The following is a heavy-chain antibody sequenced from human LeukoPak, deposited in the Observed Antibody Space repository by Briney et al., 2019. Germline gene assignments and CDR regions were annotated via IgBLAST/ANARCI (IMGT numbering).Heavy chain of an antibody. J-gene: IGHJ6*02. V-gene: IGHV1-69*01. CDR1: GGTFSSYA. CDR2: IIPIFGTA. Sequence: ASVKVSCKASGGTFSSYAIGWVRQAPGQGLEWMGGIIPIFGTANYAQKFQGRVTITADESTSTAYMELSSLRSEDTAVYYCASFWAPYDFWSGYYPPGDGMDVWGQGTTVTVSS. CDR3: ASFWAPYDFWSGYYPPGDGMDV. D-gene: IGHD3-3*01.